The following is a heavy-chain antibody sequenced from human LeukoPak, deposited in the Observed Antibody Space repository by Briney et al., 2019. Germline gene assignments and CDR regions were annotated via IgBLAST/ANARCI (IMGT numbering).Heavy chain of an antibody. Sequence: SETLSLTCAVSSSSFSTSYRWAWIRHPPGKGLEWIGTFYHPGNTYYTPSLKSRVTISVDPSKNHFSLNLTSVTAADTAVYYCANVNTVTTAYFDYWGQGTLVTVSS. CDR2: FYHPGNT. D-gene: IGHD4-11*01. J-gene: IGHJ4*02. CDR1: SSSFSTSYR. CDR3: ANVNTVTTAYFDY. V-gene: IGHV4-38-2*01.